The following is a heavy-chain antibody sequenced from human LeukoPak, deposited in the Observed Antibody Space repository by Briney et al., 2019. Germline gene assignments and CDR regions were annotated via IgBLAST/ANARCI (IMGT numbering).Heavy chain of an antibody. D-gene: IGHD3-16*01. CDR3: AILGVGDY. Sequence: PGGSLRLSCLASGFRFSTYKMNWVRQAPGKGLEWVSSITSSGDYLYYADSVKGRFTISRDNAKNSLYLQMNSLRAEDTAVYYCAILGVGDYWGQGTLVTVSS. V-gene: IGHV3-21*01. CDR1: GFRFSTYK. CDR2: ITSSGDYL. J-gene: IGHJ4*02.